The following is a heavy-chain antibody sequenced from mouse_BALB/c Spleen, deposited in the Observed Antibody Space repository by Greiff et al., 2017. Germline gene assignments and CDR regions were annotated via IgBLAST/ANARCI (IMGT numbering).Heavy chain of an antibody. D-gene: IGHD3-1*01. CDR1: GFTFSSYT. CDR3: ARHELGPYAMDY. CDR2: ISNGGGST. J-gene: IGHJ4*01. Sequence: EVKVEESGGGLVQPGGSLKLSCAASGFTFSSYTMSWVRQTPEKRLEWVAYISNGGGSTYYPDTVKGRFTISRDNAKNTLYLQMSSLKSEDTAMYYCARHELGPYAMDYWGQGTSVTVSS. V-gene: IGHV5-12-2*01.